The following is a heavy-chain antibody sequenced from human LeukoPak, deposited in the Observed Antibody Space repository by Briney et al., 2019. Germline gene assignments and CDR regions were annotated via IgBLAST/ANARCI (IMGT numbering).Heavy chain of an antibody. V-gene: IGHV1-18*04. CDR1: GYSFTSYY. Sequence: ASVKVSCKASGYSFTSYYMHWVRQAPGQGLEWMGWISAYNGNTNYAQKLQGRVTMTTDTSTSTAYMELRSLRSDDTAVYYCAREITWLIDYWGQGTLVTVSS. J-gene: IGHJ4*02. D-gene: IGHD3-22*01. CDR2: ISAYNGNT. CDR3: AREITWLIDY.